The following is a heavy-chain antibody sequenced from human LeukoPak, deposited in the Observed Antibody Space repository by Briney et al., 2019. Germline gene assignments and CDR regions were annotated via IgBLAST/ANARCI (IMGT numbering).Heavy chain of an antibody. CDR1: GFTFSSYA. CDR2: ISSSGSTI. CDR3: ARGRGIAVAGTFLDYYGMDV. D-gene: IGHD6-19*01. V-gene: IGHV3-48*04. Sequence: GGSLRLSCAASGFTFSSYAMSWVRQAPGKGLEWVSYISSSGSTIYYADSVKGRFTISRDNAKNSLYLQMNSLRAEDTAVYYCARGRGIAVAGTFLDYYGMDVWGQGTTVTVSS. J-gene: IGHJ6*02.